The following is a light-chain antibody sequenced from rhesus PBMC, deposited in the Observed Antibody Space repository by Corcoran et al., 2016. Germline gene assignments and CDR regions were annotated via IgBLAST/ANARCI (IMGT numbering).Light chain of an antibody. CDR2: AAS. V-gene: IGKV1-33*02. CDR1: QGISNW. J-gene: IGKJ2*01. Sequence: DIQMTQSPSSLSASVGDRVTITCQASQGISNWLAWDQQKPGKAPKLLIYAASSLQSGVPSRFSGSGSGTDFTLTISSLQPEDFATYYFQQHNSHPPSFGQGTKVEIQ. CDR3: QQHNSHPPS.